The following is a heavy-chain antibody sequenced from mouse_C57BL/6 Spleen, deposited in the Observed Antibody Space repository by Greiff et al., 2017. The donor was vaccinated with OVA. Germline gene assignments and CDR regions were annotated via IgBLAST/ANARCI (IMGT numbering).Heavy chain of an antibody. CDR2: IDPSDSYT. CDR1: GYTFTSYW. V-gene: IGHV1-69*01. CDR3: ARNGYFFDY. J-gene: IGHJ2*01. Sequence: QVQLKQSGAELVMPGASVKLSCKASGYTFTSYWMHWVKQRPGQGLEWIGEIDPSDSYTNYNQKFKGKSTLTVDKSSSTAYMQLSSLTSEDSAVYYCARNGYFFDYWGQGTTLTVSS. D-gene: IGHD2-2*01.